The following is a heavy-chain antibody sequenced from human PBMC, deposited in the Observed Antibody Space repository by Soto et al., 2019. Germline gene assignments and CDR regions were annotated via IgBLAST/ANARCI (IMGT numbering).Heavy chain of an antibody. CDR3: ARGVPATAPPDY. Sequence: QVQLQESGPGLVKPSQTLSLTCTVSGGSISSGGYYWSWIRQHPGKGLEWIGCIYYSGSTYYNPALKRRVTISVETSKNQFSRKLSSVTAADTAMYYGARGVPATAPPDYWGQGTLGTVSS. J-gene: IGHJ4*02. CDR2: IYYSGST. CDR1: GGSISSGGYY. D-gene: IGHD2-2*01. V-gene: IGHV4-31*03.